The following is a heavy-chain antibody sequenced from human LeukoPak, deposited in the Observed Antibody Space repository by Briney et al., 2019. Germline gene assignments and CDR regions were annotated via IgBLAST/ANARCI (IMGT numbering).Heavy chain of an antibody. CDR1: GYTFTSYY. CDR3: ARGQVEMATILGAGDY. J-gene: IGHJ4*02. CDR2: INPSGGST. Sequence: ASVKVSCKASGYTFTSYYMHWVRQAPGQGLGWMGIINPSGGSTSYAQKFQGRVTMTRDTSTSTVCMELSSLRSEDTAVYYCARGQVEMATILGAGDYWGQGTLVTVSS. V-gene: IGHV1-46*01. D-gene: IGHD5-24*01.